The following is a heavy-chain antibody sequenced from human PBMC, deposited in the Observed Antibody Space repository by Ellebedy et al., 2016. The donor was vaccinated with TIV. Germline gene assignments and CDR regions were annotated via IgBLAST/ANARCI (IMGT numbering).Heavy chain of an antibody. CDR1: GESFSDYY. CDR2: INQSGGT. CDR3: ARGGTYSDILTAYFRPVDY. D-gene: IGHD3-9*01. J-gene: IGHJ4*02. Sequence: SETLSLTXGVYGESFSDYYLTWIRQPPGEGLEWIGEINQSGGTNYNPSLKSRATISVDTSKNQCSLKLTSVTAADTAVYYCARGGTYSDILTAYFRPVDYWGQGTLVTVSS. V-gene: IGHV4-34*01.